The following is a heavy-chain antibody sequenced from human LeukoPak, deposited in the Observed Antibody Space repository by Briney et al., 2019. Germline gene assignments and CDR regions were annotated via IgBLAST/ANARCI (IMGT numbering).Heavy chain of an antibody. CDR3: AKKMSITAASQVDY. D-gene: IGHD1-20*01. CDR1: GFTFSSYS. V-gene: IGHV3-21*04. J-gene: IGHJ4*02. CDR2: ISSSSSYI. Sequence: GGSLRLSCAASGFTFSSYSMNWVRQAPGKGLEWVSSISSSSSYIYYADSVKGRFTISRDNAKNSLYLQMNSLRAEDTAVYYCAKKMSITAASQVDYWGQGTLVTVSS.